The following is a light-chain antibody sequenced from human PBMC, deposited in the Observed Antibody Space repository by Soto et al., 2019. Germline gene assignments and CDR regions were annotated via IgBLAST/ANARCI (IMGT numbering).Light chain of an antibody. CDR2: LAS. V-gene: IGKV1-39*01. J-gene: IGKJ2*01. CDR1: QSISNY. CDR3: QQSYNPPRT. Sequence: DHQMTPSPSSLSASVGDRVTITCRASQSISNYLNWDQQKPGKAPQLLIYLASSLQSGVPSRFSGSGSGTDFTLTISSLQPEDFATYYCQQSYNPPRTFGQGTKLDIK.